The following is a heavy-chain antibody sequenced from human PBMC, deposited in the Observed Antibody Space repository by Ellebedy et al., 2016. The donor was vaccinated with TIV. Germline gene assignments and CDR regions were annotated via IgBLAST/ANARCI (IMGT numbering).Heavy chain of an antibody. D-gene: IGHD1-26*01. CDR2: IYTSGST. V-gene: IGHV4-39*07. Sequence: SETLSLTXTVSGGSISSSSYYWGWIRQPPGKGLEWIGRIYTSGSTNYNPSLKSRVTMSVDTSKNQFSLKLSSVTAADTAVYYCARDPSYSGSRCCDIWGQGTMVTVSS. CDR1: GGSISSSSYY. J-gene: IGHJ3*02. CDR3: ARDPSYSGSRCCDI.